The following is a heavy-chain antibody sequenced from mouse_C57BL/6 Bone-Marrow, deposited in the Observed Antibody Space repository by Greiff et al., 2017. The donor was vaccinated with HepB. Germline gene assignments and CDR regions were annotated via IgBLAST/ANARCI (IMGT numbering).Heavy chain of an antibody. D-gene: IGHD4-1*01. J-gene: IGHJ2*01. Sequence: QVQLQQPGAELVKPGASVKLSCKASGYTFTSYWMQWVKQRPGQGLEWIGEIDPSDSYTNYNQKFKGKATLTVDTSSSTAYMQLSSLTSEDSAVYYCAPRAWEGKDYFDYWGQGTTLTVSS. CDR3: APRAWEGKDYFDY. V-gene: IGHV1-50*01. CDR2: IDPSDSYT. CDR1: GYTFTSYW.